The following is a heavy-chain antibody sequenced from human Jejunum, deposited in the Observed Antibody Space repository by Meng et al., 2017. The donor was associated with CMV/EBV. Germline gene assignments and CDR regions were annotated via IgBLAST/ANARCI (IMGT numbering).Heavy chain of an antibody. V-gene: IGHV4-59*01. Sequence: TVTGGSISGDYWSWIRQPPGEGLEWIGYITYSGSTNYNPSLKSRVTISVDTSKNQFSLKLSSVTDADTAVYYCARVRTSGWFIIAYWGQGTLVTVSS. CDR3: ARVRTSGWFIIAY. CDR2: ITYSGST. J-gene: IGHJ4*02. CDR1: GGSISGDY. D-gene: IGHD6-19*01.